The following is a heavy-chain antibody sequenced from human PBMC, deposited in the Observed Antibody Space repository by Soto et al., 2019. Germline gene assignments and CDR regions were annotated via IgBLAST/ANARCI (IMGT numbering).Heavy chain of an antibody. CDR2: ISSSSSYI. V-gene: IGHV3-21*01. J-gene: IGHJ4*02. CDR3: ARYLPYSSSPFDY. Sequence: EVQLVESGGGLVKPGGSLRLSCAASGFTFSSYSMNWVRQAPGKGLEWVSSISSSSSYIYYADSVMGRFTISRDNAKNSLYLQTNSMRAEDTAVYYCARYLPYSSSPFDYWGQGTLVTVSS. D-gene: IGHD6-13*01. CDR1: GFTFSSYS.